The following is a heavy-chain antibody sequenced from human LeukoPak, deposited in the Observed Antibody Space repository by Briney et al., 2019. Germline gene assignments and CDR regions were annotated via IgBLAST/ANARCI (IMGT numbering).Heavy chain of an antibody. V-gene: IGHV1-18*01. J-gene: IGHJ4*02. CDR1: GYTFTSYG. Sequence: ASVKVSCKASGYTFTSYGISWVRQAPGQGLEWMGWISAYNGNTNYAQKLQGRVTMTTDTSTSTAYMELRSLRSDDTAVYYCARENYGDFTEGDDYWGQGTLVTVSS. CDR2: ISAYNGNT. CDR3: ARENYGDFTEGDDY. D-gene: IGHD4-17*01.